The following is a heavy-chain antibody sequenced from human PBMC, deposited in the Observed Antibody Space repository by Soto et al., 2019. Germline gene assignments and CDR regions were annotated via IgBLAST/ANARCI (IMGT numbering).Heavy chain of an antibody. D-gene: IGHD2-15*01. Sequence: GGSLRLSCAASGFTFSSYDMHWVRQATGKGLEWVSAVGTAGGTYYPGSVKGRFTISRENAKNSLYLQMNSLGAGDTAVYYCAREVRGGGSDAFDIWGQGTMVTVSS. CDR1: GFTFSSYD. J-gene: IGHJ3*02. CDR3: AREVRGGGSDAFDI. CDR2: VGTAGGT. V-gene: IGHV3-13*01.